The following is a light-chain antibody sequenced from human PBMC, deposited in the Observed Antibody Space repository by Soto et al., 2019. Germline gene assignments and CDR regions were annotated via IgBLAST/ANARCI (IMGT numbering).Light chain of an antibody. Sequence: IVLTQSPGTLSLSPGGGATLSCRASQSVNNNYLAWYQQKPGQAPRLLIYAASSRATGIPDRFSGGGSGTDFTLTISRLEPEDVAVYYCQQYGSSAWTFGQGTKVEIK. CDR1: QSVNNNY. V-gene: IGKV3-20*01. CDR2: AAS. J-gene: IGKJ1*01. CDR3: QQYGSSAWT.